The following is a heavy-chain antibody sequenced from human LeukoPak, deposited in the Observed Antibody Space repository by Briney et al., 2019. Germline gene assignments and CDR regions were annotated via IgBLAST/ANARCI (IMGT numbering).Heavy chain of an antibody. D-gene: IGHD3-22*01. CDR2: INSRSSSI. J-gene: IGHJ6*04. CDR3: ARGPTMKMDV. V-gene: IGHV3-21*01. Sequence: PGGSLRLSCAASGFSFSSHSMNWVRQAPGKGLEWVSSINSRSSSIYYADSVKGRFTISRDNAKNSLYLQMNSLRAEDTAVYYCARGPTMKMDVWGKGTTVTVSS. CDR1: GFSFSSHS.